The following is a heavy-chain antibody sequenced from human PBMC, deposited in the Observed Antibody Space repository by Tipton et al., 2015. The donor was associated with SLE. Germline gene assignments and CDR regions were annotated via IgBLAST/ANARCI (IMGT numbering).Heavy chain of an antibody. V-gene: IGHV5-51*01. CDR2: IYPADSDT. CDR1: GYSFSDYW. D-gene: IGHD2-15*01. CDR3: ASPRGYCSGGGCDTYFDY. Sequence: VQLVQSGAEVKKPGESLKISCKGSGYSFSDYWIGWVRQMPGKGLQWMGIIYPADSDTIYSPSFQGQVTISADKSISTAYLQWSSLKASDTAMYYCASPRGYCSGGGCDTYFDYWGQGTLVTVSS. J-gene: IGHJ4*02.